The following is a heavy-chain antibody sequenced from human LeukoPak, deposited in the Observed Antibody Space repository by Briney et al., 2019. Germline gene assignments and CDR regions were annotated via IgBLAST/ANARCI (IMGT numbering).Heavy chain of an antibody. Sequence: GGSLRLSCVASGYPFSSYSMNWIRQAPGKGLEWVSYISVSGGVRSYADSVKGRFTISRDDARNSLYLQMNSLKDEDTAVYYCARGRGYFYDQLDCWGQGTLVTVSS. CDR2: ISVSGGVR. D-gene: IGHD2/OR15-2a*01. CDR1: GYPFSSYS. V-gene: IGHV3-48*02. J-gene: IGHJ4*02. CDR3: ARGRGYFYDQLDC.